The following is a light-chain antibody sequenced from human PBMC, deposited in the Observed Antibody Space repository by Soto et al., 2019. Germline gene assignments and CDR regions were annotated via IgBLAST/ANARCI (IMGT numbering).Light chain of an antibody. V-gene: IGLV1-44*01. J-gene: IGLJ1*01. Sequence: QSVLTQTPSASESPGQRVTISCSGSSSNIGRNTVSWYQQLAGTAPKLLIYTNDQRPSGVPDRFSGSKSGTSASLAISGLQSEDDADYYCASCDDSLNGYVFGTGIKVTLL. CDR3: ASCDDSLNGYV. CDR2: TND. CDR1: SSNIGRNT.